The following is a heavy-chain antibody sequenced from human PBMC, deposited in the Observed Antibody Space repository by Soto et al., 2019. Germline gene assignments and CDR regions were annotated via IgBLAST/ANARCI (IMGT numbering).Heavy chain of an antibody. CDR1: GFTFSTYV. D-gene: IGHD1-1*01. CDR2: VSEGGGYT. CDR3: AEGGQTAQPERRLPDY. V-gene: IGHV3-23*01. J-gene: IGHJ4*02. Sequence: GGSLRLSCAASGFTFSTYVMSWVRQAPGKGLEWVSIVSEGGGYTEYADSVKGRFTISRDNSKNTLYLQMNSLRAEDTAVYYCAEGGQTAQPERRLPDYWGQGTQVTVSS.